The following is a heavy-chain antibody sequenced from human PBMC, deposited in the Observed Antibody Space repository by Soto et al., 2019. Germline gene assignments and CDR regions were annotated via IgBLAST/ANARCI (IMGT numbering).Heavy chain of an antibody. D-gene: IGHD3-22*01. CDR1: GGTFSSYA. Sequence: SVKVSCKASGGTFSSYAISWVRQAPGQGLEWMGGIIPIFGTANYAQKFQGRVTITADESTSTAYMELSSLRSEDTAVYYCARGHWDSSGNYYYFDFWGQGTLVTVSS. CDR3: ARGHWDSSGNYYYFDF. V-gene: IGHV1-69*13. J-gene: IGHJ4*02. CDR2: IIPIFGTA.